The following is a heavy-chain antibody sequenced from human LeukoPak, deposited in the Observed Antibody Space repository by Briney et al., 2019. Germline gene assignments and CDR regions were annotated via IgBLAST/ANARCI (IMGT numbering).Heavy chain of an antibody. J-gene: IGHJ4*02. Sequence: ASVKVSCKVSGYTLTELSMHWVRQAPGKGLAWMGGFDPEDGETIYAQKFQGRVTMTEDTSTDTAYMELSSLRSEDTAVYYCATLRDYVWGSYRSALDYWGQGTLVTVSS. CDR3: ATLRDYVWGSYRSALDY. CDR1: GYTLTELS. V-gene: IGHV1-24*01. CDR2: FDPEDGET. D-gene: IGHD3-16*02.